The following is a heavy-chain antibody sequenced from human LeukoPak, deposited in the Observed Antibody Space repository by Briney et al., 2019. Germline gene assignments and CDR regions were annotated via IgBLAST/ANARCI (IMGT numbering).Heavy chain of an antibody. CDR1: GGSISSGGYY. CDR3: ARGPSLGATKDDFDY. D-gene: IGHD1-26*01. CDR2: IYYSGST. J-gene: IGHJ4*02. Sequence: SETLSLTCTVSGGSISSGGYYWSWIRQHPGKGLEWIGYIYYSGSTYYNPSLKSRVTISVDTSKNQFSLKLSSVTAADTAVYYCARGPSLGATKDDFDYWGQGTLVTVSS. V-gene: IGHV4-31*03.